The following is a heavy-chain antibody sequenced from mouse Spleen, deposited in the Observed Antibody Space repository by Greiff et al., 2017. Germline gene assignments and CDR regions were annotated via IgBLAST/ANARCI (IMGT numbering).Heavy chain of an antibody. V-gene: IGHV5-17*01. CDR1: GFTFSDYG. D-gene: IGHD1-1*01. Sequence: EVKVVESGGGLVKPGGSLKLSCAASGFTFSDYGMHWVRQAPEKGLEWVAYISSGSSTIYYADTVKGRFTISRDNAKNTLFLQMTSLRSEDTAMYYCAYYGRDYAMDYWGQGTSVTVSS. CDR3: AYYGRDYAMDY. J-gene: IGHJ4*01. CDR2: ISSGSSTI.